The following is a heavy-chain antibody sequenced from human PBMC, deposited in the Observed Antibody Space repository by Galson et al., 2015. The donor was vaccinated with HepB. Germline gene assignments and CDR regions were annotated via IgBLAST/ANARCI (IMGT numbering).Heavy chain of an antibody. V-gene: IGHV3-48*02. CDR2: ISSSSSTK. CDR3: ARVEDYYYGMDV. Sequence: SLRLSCAASGFTFSSYSMNWVRQAPGKGLEWVSYISSSSSTKYYADSVKGRFTISRDNAKNPLYLQMNSLRDEDTAVYYCARVEDYYYGMDVWGQGTTVTVSS. J-gene: IGHJ6*02. CDR1: GFTFSSYS.